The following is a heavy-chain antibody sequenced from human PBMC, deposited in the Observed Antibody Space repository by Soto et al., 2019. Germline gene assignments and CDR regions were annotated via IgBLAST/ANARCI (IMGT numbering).Heavy chain of an antibody. CDR1: GFSFSTST. CDR3: ARVRRNDASDYYGMDV. Sequence: PGGSLRLSCAASGFSFSTSTMNWVRQAPGTGLEWVSYISSGSTTIYYADSVKGRFTISRDNGKNSLYLQMNSLRDEDTAVYYCARVRRNDASDYYGMDVWGQGTTVTVSS. J-gene: IGHJ6*02. D-gene: IGHD1-1*01. V-gene: IGHV3-48*02. CDR2: ISSGSTTI.